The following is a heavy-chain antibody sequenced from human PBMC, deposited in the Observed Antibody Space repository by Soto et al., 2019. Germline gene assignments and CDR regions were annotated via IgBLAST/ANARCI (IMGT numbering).Heavy chain of an antibody. V-gene: IGHV1-18*04. CDR2: ISAYNGNT. CDR1: GYTFTSYG. D-gene: IGHD2-15*01. J-gene: IGHJ3*02. Sequence: ASVKVSCKASGYTFTSYGISWVRQAPGQGLEWMGWISAYNGNTNYAQKLQGRVTMTTDTPTSTAYMELRSLRSDDTAVYYCARERWQYRRDAFDIWGQGTMVTVSS. CDR3: ARERWQYRRDAFDI.